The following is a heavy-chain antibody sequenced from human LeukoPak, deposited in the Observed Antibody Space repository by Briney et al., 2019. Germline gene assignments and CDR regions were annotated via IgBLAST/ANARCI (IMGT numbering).Heavy chain of an antibody. CDR1: GYTLTELS. CDR3: ARDISEWFGDQFRYNWFDP. D-gene: IGHD3-10*01. J-gene: IGHJ5*02. Sequence: ASVKVSCKVSGYTLTELSMHWVRQAPGKGLEWMGGFDPEDGETIYAQKFQGRVTMTEDTSTDTAYMELSSLRSEDTAVYYCARDISEWFGDQFRYNWFDPWGQGTLVTVSS. CDR2: FDPEDGET. V-gene: IGHV1-24*01.